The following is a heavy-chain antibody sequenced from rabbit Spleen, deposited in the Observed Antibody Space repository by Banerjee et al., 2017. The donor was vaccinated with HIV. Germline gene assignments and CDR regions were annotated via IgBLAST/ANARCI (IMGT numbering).Heavy chain of an antibody. V-gene: IGHV1S45*01. D-gene: IGHD8-1*01. CDR3: ARDSGSSFSSYGMDL. CDR2: IEGGSSGFS. Sequence: QEQLVESGGGLVQPTGSLTLTCKASGFSFGDRDVMCWVRQAPGKGLEWIACIEGGSSGFSYFASWAKGRFTISKTSSTTVTLQMTSLTAADTATYFCARDSGSSFSSYGMDLWGPGTLVTVS. CDR1: GFSFGDRDV. J-gene: IGHJ6*01.